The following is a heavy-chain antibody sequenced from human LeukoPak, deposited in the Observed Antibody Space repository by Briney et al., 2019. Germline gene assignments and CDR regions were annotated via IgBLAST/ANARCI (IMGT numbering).Heavy chain of an antibody. V-gene: IGHV1-2*02. CDR2: INPNSGGT. J-gene: IGHJ4*02. D-gene: IGHD6-13*01. Sequence: ASVKVSCKASRYTFTGYYMCWVRQAPGQGLEWMGWINPNSGGTNYAQKFQGRVTMTRDTSISTAYMELSRLRSDDTAVYYCARYEIAAAGNYFDYWGQGTLVTVSS. CDR1: RYTFTGYY. CDR3: ARYEIAAAGNYFDY.